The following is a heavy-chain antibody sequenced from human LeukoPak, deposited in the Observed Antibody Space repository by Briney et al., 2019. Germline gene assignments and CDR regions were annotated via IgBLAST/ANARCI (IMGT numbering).Heavy chain of an antibody. V-gene: IGHV4-34*01. D-gene: IGHD3-10*01. CDR2: INPNGYT. Sequence: SETLSLTCAVYGGSFSSYYWTWVRQTPGKGLEWIGEINPNGYTNYNPSLKSRVTISVDTSKNQFSLKLSSVTAADTAVYYCARLPITMVRGVIKGYFDYWGQGTLVTVSS. CDR3: ARLPITMVRGVIKGYFDY. J-gene: IGHJ4*02. CDR1: GGSFSSYY.